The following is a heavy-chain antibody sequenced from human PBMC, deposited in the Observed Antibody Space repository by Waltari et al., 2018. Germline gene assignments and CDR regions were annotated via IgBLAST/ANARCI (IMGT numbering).Heavy chain of an antibody. J-gene: IGHJ6*02. V-gene: IGHV3-13*01. Sequence: EVQLVESGGGLVQHGGSLRLACAASGCTFRSYAMHWVRQATGKGLELVSSIGIAVDTYYPGSVKGRFTISREDAKNSLYLQMNSLRAGDTAVYYCTRDLAGSQGHYGMDVWGQGTTVTVSS. CDR3: TRDLAGSQGHYGMDV. CDR1: GCTFRSYA. CDR2: IGIAVDT. D-gene: IGHD2-15*01.